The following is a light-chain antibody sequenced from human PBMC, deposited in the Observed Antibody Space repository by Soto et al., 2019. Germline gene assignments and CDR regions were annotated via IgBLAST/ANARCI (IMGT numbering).Light chain of an antibody. CDR3: GSFTSSSPLG. Sequence: QSALTQPASVSGSPGQSITISCTGTSSDVGGYNYVSWYQQHPGKAPKLMIYDVSNRPSGVSNRFSGSKSGNTASLTISGLQAGEGGDYYSGSFTSSSPLGFGGGTNPPVL. J-gene: IGLJ3*02. V-gene: IGLV2-14*01. CDR2: DVS. CDR1: SSDVGGYNY.